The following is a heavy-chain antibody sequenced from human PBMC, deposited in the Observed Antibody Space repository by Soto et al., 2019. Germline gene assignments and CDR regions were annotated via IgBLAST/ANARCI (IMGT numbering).Heavy chain of an antibody. CDR3: ARDGARFLEWPLSWFDP. Sequence: QVQLVQSGTEVKKPGASVRVSCKASGYTFTTYGFTWVRQAPGQGLEWMGWISAYNGNTNYAQKFQGRVTMTTETSTTTAYMELRSLRSDDTAVYYCARDGARFLEWPLSWFDPWGQGTLVTVSS. D-gene: IGHD3-3*01. CDR1: GYTFTTYG. V-gene: IGHV1-18*01. J-gene: IGHJ5*02. CDR2: ISAYNGNT.